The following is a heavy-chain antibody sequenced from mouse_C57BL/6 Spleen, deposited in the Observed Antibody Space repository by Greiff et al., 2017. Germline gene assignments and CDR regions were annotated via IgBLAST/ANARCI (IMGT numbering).Heavy chain of an antibody. V-gene: IGHV1-72*01. J-gene: IGHJ2*01. CDR1: GYTFTSYW. Sequence: QVQLQQPGAELVKPGASVKLSCKASGYTFTSYWMHWVKQRPGRGLEWIGRIDPNSGGTKYNEKFKGKATLTGDKPSSTAYLQLSCLTSEDSAVYYCARSGGATMVKGFDYWGQGTTLTVSS. D-gene: IGHD2-2*01. CDR3: ARSGGATMVKGFDY. CDR2: IDPNSGGT.